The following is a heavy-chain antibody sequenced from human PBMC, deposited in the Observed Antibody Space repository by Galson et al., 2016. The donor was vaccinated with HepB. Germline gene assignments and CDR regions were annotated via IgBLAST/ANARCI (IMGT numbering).Heavy chain of an antibody. CDR1: GFGFSDYY. J-gene: IGHJ6*02. D-gene: IGHD3-3*01. CDR2: ISGSYGNS. CDR3: ARGPLRSVLFGILAHSGLDV. V-gene: IGHV3-11*06. Sequence: SLRLSCAASGFGFSDYYMTWIRQAPGKGLEWVSYISGSYGNSNYANSVKGRFTITRDNARNSLFLQMHGLRVEDTAVYYCARGPLRSVLFGILAHSGLDVWGQGATVTVSS.